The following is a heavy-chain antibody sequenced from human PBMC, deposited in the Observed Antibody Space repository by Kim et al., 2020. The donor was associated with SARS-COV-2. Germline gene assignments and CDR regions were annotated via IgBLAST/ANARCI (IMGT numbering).Heavy chain of an antibody. CDR3: ARGGEYGDYVDY. CDR1: GGSISSYY. J-gene: IGHJ4*02. V-gene: IGHV4-4*07. Sequence: SENLSLTCTVSGGSISSYYWSWIRQPAGKGLEWIGRIYTSGSTNYNPSLKSRVTMSVDTSKNQFSLKLSSVTAADTAVYYCARGGEYGDYVDYWGQGTLVTVSS. CDR2: IYTSGST. D-gene: IGHD3-16*01.